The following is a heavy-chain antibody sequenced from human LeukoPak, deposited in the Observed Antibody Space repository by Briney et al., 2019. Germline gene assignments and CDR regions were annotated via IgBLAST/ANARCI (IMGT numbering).Heavy chain of an antibody. D-gene: IGHD1-26*01. CDR1: GFAFNTYG. CDR3: VRASGSYDY. V-gene: IGHV3-33*01. CDR2: IWFDGSNK. Sequence: PGGSLRLSCAASGFAFNTYGMHWVRQAPGKGLEWVAVIWFDGSNKYYADSVKGRFTISRDNSKNTLYLHTSSLRAEDTAVYYCVRASGSYDYWGQGTLVTVSS. J-gene: IGHJ4*02.